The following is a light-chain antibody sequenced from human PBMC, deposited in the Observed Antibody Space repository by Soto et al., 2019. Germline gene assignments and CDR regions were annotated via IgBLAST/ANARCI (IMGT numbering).Light chain of an antibody. V-gene: IGKV3-20*01. J-gene: IGKJ1*01. CDR2: ETS. CDR3: LQYGDSVWT. CDR1: QSIGNNY. Sequence: EILLTQSPGTLSLSPGERAAFSCRASQSIGNNYLAWYQQRPGQAPRLLIYETSYRATGITDRFSGSASGTDFTFTISRLEAEDFAVYYCLQYGDSVWTFGQGTKVEI.